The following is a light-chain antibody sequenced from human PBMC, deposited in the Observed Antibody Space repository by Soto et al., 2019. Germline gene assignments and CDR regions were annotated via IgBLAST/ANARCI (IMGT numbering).Light chain of an antibody. CDR3: CSYAGSYTHVV. CDR2: DVS. V-gene: IGLV2-11*01. CDR1: IDDVGRYNY. J-gene: IGLJ2*01. Sequence: QSALTQPRSVYGSPGQSVTISCTGTIDDVGRYNYVSWYQQHPGKAPKLMIYDVSKRPSGVPDRFSGSKSGNTASLTISGLQAEDEADYYCCSYAGSYTHVVFGEGTKLTVL.